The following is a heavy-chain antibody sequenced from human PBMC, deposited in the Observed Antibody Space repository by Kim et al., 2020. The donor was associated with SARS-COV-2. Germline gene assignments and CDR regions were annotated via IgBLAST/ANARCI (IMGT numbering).Heavy chain of an antibody. CDR1: GFTFSSYS. CDR3: ARGNYGRNYYYGMDV. D-gene: IGHD4-4*01. CDR2: ISSSSSYI. J-gene: IGHJ6*02. V-gene: IGHV3-21*01. Sequence: GGSLRLSCAASGFTFSSYSMNWVRQAPGKGLEWVSSISSSSSYIYYADSVKGRFTISRDNAKNSLYLQMNSLRAEDTAVYYCARGNYGRNYYYGMDVWGQGTTVTVSS.